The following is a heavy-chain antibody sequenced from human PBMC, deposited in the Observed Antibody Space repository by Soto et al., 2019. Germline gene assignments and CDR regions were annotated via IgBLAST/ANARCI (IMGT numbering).Heavy chain of an antibody. D-gene: IGHD3-9*01. CDR2: IYYSGST. Sequence: QVQLQESGPGLVKPSQTLSLTCTVSGGSISSGGYYWSWIRQHPGKGLEWIGYIYYSGSTYYNPSLKSRVTISVDTSKNQFSLKLSSVTAADTAVYYCARDSSRGRKDILTGPKHHAFDIWGQGTMVTVSS. J-gene: IGHJ3*02. CDR3: ARDSSRGRKDILTGPKHHAFDI. CDR1: GGSISSGGYY. V-gene: IGHV4-31*03.